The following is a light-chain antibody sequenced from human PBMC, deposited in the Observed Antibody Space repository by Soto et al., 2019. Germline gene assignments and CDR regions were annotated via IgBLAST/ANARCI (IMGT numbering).Light chain of an antibody. CDR2: DAS. CDR1: QSVSSY. CDR3: QQSSNWWT. Sequence: IVWTQSPATLSLSPGERATLSCRASQSVSSYLAWYQQKPGEAPRLLIYDASNRATGIPARFSGSGSATDFTLTTSSLETEDFAVYYCQQSSNWWTFGQGTKVDI. V-gene: IGKV3-11*01. J-gene: IGKJ1*01.